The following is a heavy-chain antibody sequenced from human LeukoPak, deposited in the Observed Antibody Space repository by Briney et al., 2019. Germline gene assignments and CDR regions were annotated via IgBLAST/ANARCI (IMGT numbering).Heavy chain of an antibody. J-gene: IGHJ4*02. CDR3: TTEGPQWTEIDC. D-gene: IGHD3/OR15-3a*01. V-gene: IGHV3-15*01. Sequence: PGGSLRLSCAASGFTFSNACMSWVRQAPGKGLEWVGRIKSKTDGGTTDYAAPVKGRFTISRDDSKDTLYLQMNRLKTEDTAVYYRTTEGPQWTEIDCWGQGTPVTAAS. CDR1: GFTFSNAC. CDR2: IKSKTDGGTT.